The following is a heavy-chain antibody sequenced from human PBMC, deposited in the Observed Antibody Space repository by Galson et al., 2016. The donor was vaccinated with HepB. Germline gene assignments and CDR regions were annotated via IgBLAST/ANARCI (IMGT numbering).Heavy chain of an antibody. D-gene: IGHD6-19*01. Sequence: SLRLSCAASGFTFSSYNMNWVRQAPGKGLEWVSSISSSSNSIYDADSVKGRFTISRDSAKNSLFLQMNSLRAEDTAVYYCARDERWPRGMDVWGQGTTVTVSS. CDR2: ISSSSNSI. CDR3: ARDERWPRGMDV. V-gene: IGHV3-21*01. CDR1: GFTFSSYN. J-gene: IGHJ6*02.